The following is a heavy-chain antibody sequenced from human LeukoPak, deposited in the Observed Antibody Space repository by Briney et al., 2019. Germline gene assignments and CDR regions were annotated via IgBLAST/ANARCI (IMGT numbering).Heavy chain of an antibody. CDR1: GFTFSRHP. CDR2: ISPGTI. D-gene: IGHD2-15*01. V-gene: IGHV3-48*01. Sequence: PGGSLRLSCAASGFTFSRHPMNWVRQAPGKGLEWVSYISPGTIYYADSVKGRFTISRDNVKNSLYLQMNSLRAEDTAVYYCTRDGRVAYEMDVWGQGTTVTVSS. CDR3: TRDGRVAYEMDV. J-gene: IGHJ6*02.